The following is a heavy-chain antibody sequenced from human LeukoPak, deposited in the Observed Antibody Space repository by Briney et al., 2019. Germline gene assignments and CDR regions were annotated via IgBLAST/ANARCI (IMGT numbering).Heavy chain of an antibody. Sequence: PQTLSLTCTVSGDSISSGGYSWSWIRQHPGKGLEWIGYIYYSGSTYYNPSLKNRITLSVDTSKNQFSLNLSSVTAADTAVYYCARYCSSTFCRWFDPWGQGTLVTVSS. V-gene: IGHV4-31*03. CDR2: IYYSGST. CDR3: ARYCSSTFCRWFDP. J-gene: IGHJ5*02. CDR1: GDSISSGGYS. D-gene: IGHD2-2*01.